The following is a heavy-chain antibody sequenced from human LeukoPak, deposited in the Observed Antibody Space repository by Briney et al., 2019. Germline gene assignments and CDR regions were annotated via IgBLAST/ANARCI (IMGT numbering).Heavy chain of an antibody. J-gene: IGHJ1*01. V-gene: IGHV4-39*01. CDR3: ARLGLYIVGATYFQH. CDR2: IYYSGST. CDR1: GGSISSSSYY. D-gene: IGHD1-26*01. Sequence: NPSETLSLTCTVSGGSISSSSYYWGWIRQPPGKGLEWIGSIYYSGSTYYNPSLKSRVTISVDTSKNQFSLKLSSVTAADTAVYYCARLGLYIVGATYFQHWGQGTLVTVSS.